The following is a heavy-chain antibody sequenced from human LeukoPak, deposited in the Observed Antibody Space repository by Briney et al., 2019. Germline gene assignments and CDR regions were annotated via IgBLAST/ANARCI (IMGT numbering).Heavy chain of an antibody. Sequence: GASVKVSHTASGYTFPGYYMRRVRQAPGQGLEWMGWINPNSGGTNYAQKFQGRVTMTRDTSISTAYMELSRLRSDDTAVYYCARDMANLGYCSSTSGQWGHYGMDVWGPGTTVTVSS. J-gene: IGHJ6*02. CDR3: ARDMANLGYCSSTSGQWGHYGMDV. D-gene: IGHD2-2*01. CDR1: GYTFPGYY. V-gene: IGHV1-2*02. CDR2: INPNSGGT.